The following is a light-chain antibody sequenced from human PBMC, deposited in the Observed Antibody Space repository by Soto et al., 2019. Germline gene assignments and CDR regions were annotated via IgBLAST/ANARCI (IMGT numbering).Light chain of an antibody. Sequence: SYELTQPLSVSVALGQTARITCGGNNIGSKNVHWYQQKPGQAPVLVINRDSNRPSGIPERFSGSNSGNTATLTISRAQAGDEADYYCQVWDSSTGGVFGGGTKGTVL. CDR1: NIGSKN. V-gene: IGLV3-9*01. J-gene: IGLJ2*01. CDR3: QVWDSSTGGV. CDR2: RDS.